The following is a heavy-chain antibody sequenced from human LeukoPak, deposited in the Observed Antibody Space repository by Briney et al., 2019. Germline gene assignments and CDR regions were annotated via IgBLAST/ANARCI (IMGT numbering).Heavy chain of an antibody. CDR2: FSGSGGST. V-gene: IGHV3-23*01. D-gene: IGHD3-22*01. J-gene: IGHJ4*02. Sequence: GGSLRLSCAASGFTFSTYAMSWVRQAPGKGLEWVSAFSGSGGSTYYADSVKGRFTISRDNSKNTLYLQMNSLKTEDTAVYYCTTGHDSSGYSYYFDYWGQGTLVTVSS. CDR1: GFTFSTYA. CDR3: TTGHDSSGYSYYFDY.